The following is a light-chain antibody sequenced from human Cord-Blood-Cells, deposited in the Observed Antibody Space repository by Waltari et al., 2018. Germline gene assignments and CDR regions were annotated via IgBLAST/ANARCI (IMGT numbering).Light chain of an antibody. CDR3: KQDDSTPT. CDR1: QSVLYSSNNKNS. V-gene: IGKV4-1*01. Sequence: DIVMTQSPDSLAVSLGERAPINCKSSQSVLYSSNNKNSLSWYQQKPGPPPKLLIYWASTRESGGPDRFRGSGAGTDFALTISSLQAEDVAVYYCKQDDSTPTFGQGTKVEIK. CDR2: WAS. J-gene: IGKJ1*01.